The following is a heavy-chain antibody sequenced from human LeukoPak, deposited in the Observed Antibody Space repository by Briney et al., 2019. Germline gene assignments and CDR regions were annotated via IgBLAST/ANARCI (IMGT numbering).Heavy chain of an antibody. CDR1: GGSISGYY. CDR3: ARHGDSSSYYFDY. V-gene: IGHV4-59*08. D-gene: IGHD6-6*01. CDR2: VSYSGNT. Sequence: SETLSLTCAVSGGSISGYYWSWIRQPPGKGLECIGYVSYSGNTKYNPPLKSRVTMSVDTSKNQCSLRLSSVTARDTAVYYCARHGDSSSYYFDYWGQGTLVTVSS. J-gene: IGHJ4*02.